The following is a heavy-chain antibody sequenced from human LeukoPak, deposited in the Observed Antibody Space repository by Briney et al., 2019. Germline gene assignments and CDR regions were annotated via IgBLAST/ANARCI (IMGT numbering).Heavy chain of an antibody. V-gene: IGHV4-39*01. CDR2: IYYSGST. CDR1: GDSTSSDRYY. Sequence: PSETLSLTCTVSGDSTSSDRYYGGWVRQPPGKGLEWIGNIYYSGSTYYNPSLKSRVTMSVDTSKNQFSLKPTSVTAADTAVYYCARHYGPWGQGTLVTVSS. D-gene: IGHD4-17*01. J-gene: IGHJ5*02. CDR3: ARHYGP.